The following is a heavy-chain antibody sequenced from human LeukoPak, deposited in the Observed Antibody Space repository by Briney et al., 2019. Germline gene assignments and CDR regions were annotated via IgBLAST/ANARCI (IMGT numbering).Heavy chain of an antibody. CDR3: ARDPTTVTKGLDL. Sequence: RASETLSLTCTVSGGSFSSHYWSWIRQPPGKGLEWLGYISYIGSTNYNPSLKNRVTISVDTSKNQFSLKLSSVTAADAAVYFCARDPTTVTKGLDLWGQGTMVTVSS. CDR1: GGSFSSHY. V-gene: IGHV4-59*11. J-gene: IGHJ3*01. CDR2: ISYIGST. D-gene: IGHD4-17*01.